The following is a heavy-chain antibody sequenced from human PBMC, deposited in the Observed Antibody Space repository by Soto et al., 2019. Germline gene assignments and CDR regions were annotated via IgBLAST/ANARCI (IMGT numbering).Heavy chain of an antibody. D-gene: IGHD4-17*01. CDR3: CVRGGDSLQNI. CDR2: IRGRAKKYAT. J-gene: IGHJ4*02. Sequence: EVQLVESGGDLVQRGGSLKLSCTGLGFNFSGSALHWVRQPSGKGLEWVGGIRGRAKKYATSYATSVRGRFYLSRDDSKNTAFLQMNSLRDVDTVVYLCCVRGGDSLQNIWGQGTLVTVSA. V-gene: IGHV3-73*01. CDR1: GFNFSGSA.